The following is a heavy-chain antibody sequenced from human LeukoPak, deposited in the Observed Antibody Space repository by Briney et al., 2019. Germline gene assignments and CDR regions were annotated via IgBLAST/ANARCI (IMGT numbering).Heavy chain of an antibody. V-gene: IGHV3-74*01. CDR1: GFTFSSYW. Sequence: GGSQRLSCAASGFTFSSYWMHWVRQAPGKGLVWVSRINTDGSSTSYADSVKGRFTISRDNAKNTLYLQMNSLRAEDTAVYYCARGDLSMGPRDWGQGTLVTVSS. J-gene: IGHJ4*02. CDR3: ARGDLSMGPRD. D-gene: IGHD4/OR15-4a*01. CDR2: INTDGSST.